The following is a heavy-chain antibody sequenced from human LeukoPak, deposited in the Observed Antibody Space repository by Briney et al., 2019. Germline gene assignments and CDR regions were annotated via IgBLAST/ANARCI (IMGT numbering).Heavy chain of an antibody. V-gene: IGHV1-8*01. CDR3: ARGDWRMATIAY. D-gene: IGHD5-24*01. CDR2: MNPNSGNT. Sequence: ASVKASCKASGYTFTSYDINWVRQATGQGLEWMGWMNPNSGNTGYAQKFQGRVTMTRNTSISTAYMELSSLRSEDTAVYYCARGDWRMATIAYWGQGTLVTVSS. CDR1: GYTFTSYD. J-gene: IGHJ4*02.